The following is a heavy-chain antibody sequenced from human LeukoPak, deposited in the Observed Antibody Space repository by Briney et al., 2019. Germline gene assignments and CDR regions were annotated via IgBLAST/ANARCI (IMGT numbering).Heavy chain of an antibody. V-gene: IGHV3-21*01. CDR3: ARERQLERLAFGKEGSAFDY. CDR2: ISSGSSYI. J-gene: IGHJ4*02. D-gene: IGHD1-1*01. CDR1: GITFNSYT. Sequence: PGGSLRLSCAASGITFNSYTMNWVRQAPGKGLEWVSSISSGSSYIYYAASVKGRFTISRDNAKNSLYLQMNRLRAEDTAVYYCARERQLERLAFGKEGSAFDYWGQGTLVTVSS.